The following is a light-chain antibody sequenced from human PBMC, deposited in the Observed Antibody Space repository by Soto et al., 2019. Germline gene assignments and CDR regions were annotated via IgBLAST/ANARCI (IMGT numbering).Light chain of an antibody. CDR3: CSYAGSYTRV. CDR1: SSDVGGYNY. Sequence: QSVLTQPRSVSGSPGQSVTISCTGTSSDVGGYNYVSWYQQHPGKAPKLMIYDVSKRPSGVPDRFSGSKSGNTASLTISGLQAEDEADYHCCSYAGSYTRVFGTGTRSPT. J-gene: IGLJ1*01. V-gene: IGLV2-11*01. CDR2: DVS.